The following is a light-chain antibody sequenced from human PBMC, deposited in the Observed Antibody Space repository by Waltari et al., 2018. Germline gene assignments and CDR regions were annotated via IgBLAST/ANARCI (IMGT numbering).Light chain of an antibody. CDR1: QSLLHTDGYTY. Sequence: DIVMTQTPLSLPVTPGEPASISCRSSQSLLHTDGYTYLDWYLQKPGQSPQLLIYGGSNRASGVPDRFSGSGSGTDFTLKISKVEAEDVGVYYCMQHKARPLTFGGGTKVEIK. CDR3: MQHKARPLT. CDR2: GGS. J-gene: IGKJ4*01. V-gene: IGKV2-40*01.